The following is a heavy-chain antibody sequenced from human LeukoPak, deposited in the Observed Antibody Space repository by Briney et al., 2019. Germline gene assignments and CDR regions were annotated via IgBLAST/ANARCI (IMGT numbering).Heavy chain of an antibody. CDR3: ARSYGSATYAFDS. V-gene: IGHV3-30-3*01. J-gene: IGHJ4*02. Sequence: GGSLRLSCSASGFTFFTYSMHWVRQAPGRGLEWVVLISYDGTNAFYADSVKGRSTISRDDSQNTLYLQLNSLRAEDTAVYYCARSYGSATYAFDSWGQGTLVTVSS. CDR1: GFTFFTYS. CDR2: ISYDGTNA. D-gene: IGHD3-10*01.